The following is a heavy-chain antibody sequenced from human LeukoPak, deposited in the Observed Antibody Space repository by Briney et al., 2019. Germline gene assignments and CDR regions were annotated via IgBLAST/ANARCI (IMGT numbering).Heavy chain of an antibody. CDR2: IIPIFGTA. CDR1: GGTFSSYA. V-gene: IGHV1-69*06. D-gene: IGHD6-19*01. Sequence: SVKLSCKASGGTFSSYAISWVRQAPGQGLEWMGGIIPIFGTANYAQKFQGRVTITADKSTSTAYMELSSLRSEDTAVYYCARAPAEIAVAGTERLYYYYYMDVWGKGTTVTVSS. CDR3: ARAPAEIAVAGTERLYYYYYMDV. J-gene: IGHJ6*03.